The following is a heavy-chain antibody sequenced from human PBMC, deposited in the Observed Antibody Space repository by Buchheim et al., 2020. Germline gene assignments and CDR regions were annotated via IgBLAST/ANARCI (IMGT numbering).Heavy chain of an antibody. Sequence: QVQLQESGPGLVKPSGTLSLTCAVSGGSISSSNWWSWVRQPPGKGLEWIGEIYHSGSTNYNPSLKSRVTISVDKYKNPFSLKLSSVTAADTAVYYCARDLVRDDFWSGYRNWFDPWGQGTL. J-gene: IGHJ5*02. CDR1: GGSISSSNW. CDR3: ARDLVRDDFWSGYRNWFDP. CDR2: IYHSGST. D-gene: IGHD3-3*01. V-gene: IGHV4-4*02.